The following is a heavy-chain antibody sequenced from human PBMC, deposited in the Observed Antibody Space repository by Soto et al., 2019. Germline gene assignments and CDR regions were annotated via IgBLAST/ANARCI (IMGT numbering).Heavy chain of an antibody. CDR3: AFGKESRYCYYGMDV. CDR1: GLTFSSYS. V-gene: IGHV3-48*01. Sequence: EVQLVESGGGLVQRGGSLRLSSAASGLTFSSYSMNWVRQAPGKGLEWVSYISSSSSTIYYAVSVKGRFTISRDNAKTSLYLKMTCLRAEDTAVYYCAFGKESRYCYYGMDVWGKGTRVTVSS. CDR2: ISSSSSTI. D-gene: IGHD3-10*01. J-gene: IGHJ6*04.